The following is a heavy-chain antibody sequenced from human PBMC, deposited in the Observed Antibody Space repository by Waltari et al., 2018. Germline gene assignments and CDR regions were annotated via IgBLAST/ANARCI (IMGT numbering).Heavy chain of an antibody. D-gene: IGHD6-6*01. Sequence: EVQLVESGGGLVKPGGSLRLSCAAAGFSFKTYIMNGVRQAPEKGLEWISSIYSSTNGFIYYADSVRGRFSVSRENAKNSLYLEMNSLRAEDTAVYYCARSYDTSSPFDYWGQGTLVTVSS. J-gene: IGHJ4*02. V-gene: IGHV3-21*01. CDR1: GFSFKTYI. CDR3: ARSYDTSSPFDY. CDR2: IYSSTNGFI.